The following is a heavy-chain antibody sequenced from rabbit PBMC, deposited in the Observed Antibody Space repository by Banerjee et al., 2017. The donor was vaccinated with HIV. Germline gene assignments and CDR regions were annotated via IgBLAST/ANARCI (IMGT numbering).Heavy chain of an antibody. CDR2: IYAGSSDST. Sequence: QEQLEESGGDLVKPEGSLTLTCTASGFSFSSNYWICWVRQAPGKGLEWIGCIYAGSSDSTYYASWAKGRFTISSTSSSTVTLQMTSLTAADTATYFCARGAGYPGYALRGPGTLVTVS. V-gene: IGHV1S45*01. J-gene: IGHJ4*01. D-gene: IGHD7-1*01. CDR3: ARGAGYPGYAL. CDR1: GFSFSSNYW.